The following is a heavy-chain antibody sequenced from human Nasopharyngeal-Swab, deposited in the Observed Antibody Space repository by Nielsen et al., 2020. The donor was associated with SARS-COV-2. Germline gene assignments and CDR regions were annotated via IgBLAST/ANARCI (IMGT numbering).Heavy chain of an antibody. CDR3: ARGGYQLLLRNYYYGMDV. Sequence: GSLRLSCADHVGSFSGYYWSWVRQPPGKGLEWIGEVDHTGRTNNNPSLQSRVTMSVDTSKNQFSLTLSSVTAADTAVYYCARGGYQLLLRNYYYGMDVWSQGTTVTVSS. CDR1: VGSFSGYY. D-gene: IGHD2-15*01. J-gene: IGHJ6*02. CDR2: VDHTGRT. V-gene: IGHV4-34*01.